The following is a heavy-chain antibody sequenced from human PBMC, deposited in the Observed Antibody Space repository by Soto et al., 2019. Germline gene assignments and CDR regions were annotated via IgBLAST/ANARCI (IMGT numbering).Heavy chain of an antibody. V-gene: IGHV1-58*02. D-gene: IGHD2-2*01. CDR2: IVVGSGNT. Sequence: SVKVSCKASGFTFTSSAMQWVRQARGQRLEWIGWIVVGSGNTNYAQKFQERVTITRDMSTSTAYMELSSLRSEDTAVYYCAADLGCSSTSCPYYYYYYMDVWGKGTTVTV. CDR1: GFTFTSSA. J-gene: IGHJ6*03. CDR3: AADLGCSSTSCPYYYYYYMDV.